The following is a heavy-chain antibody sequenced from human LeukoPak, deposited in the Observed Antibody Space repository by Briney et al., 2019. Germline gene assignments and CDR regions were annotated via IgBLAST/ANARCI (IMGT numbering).Heavy chain of an antibody. CDR3: ARGPQRGAAANYYGMDV. Sequence: HPGGSLRLPCAASGFTLSNYWMHWVRQAPGKGLVWVSRINSDGSSTSHADSVKGRFTISRDNAKSTLYLQMNSLRSEDTAVYYCARGPQRGAAANYYGMDVWGQGTTVTVSS. D-gene: IGHD2-2*01. CDR1: GFTLSNYW. J-gene: IGHJ6*02. CDR2: INSDGSST. V-gene: IGHV3-74*01.